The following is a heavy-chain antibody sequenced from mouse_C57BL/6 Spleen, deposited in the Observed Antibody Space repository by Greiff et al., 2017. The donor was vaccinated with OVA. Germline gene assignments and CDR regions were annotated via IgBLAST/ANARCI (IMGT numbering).Heavy chain of an antibody. V-gene: IGHV1-69*01. D-gene: IGHD2-3*01. CDR1: GYTFTSYW. CDR2: IDPSDSYT. J-gene: IGHJ2*01. CDR3: ARGLLLTFYD. Sequence: QVQLQQPGAELVMPGASVKLSCKASGYTFTSYWMHWVKQRPGQGLEWIGEIDPSDSYTNYNQKFKGKSTLTVDKSSSTAYMQLSSLTSEDSAVYYCARGLLLTFYDWGQGTTLTVSS.